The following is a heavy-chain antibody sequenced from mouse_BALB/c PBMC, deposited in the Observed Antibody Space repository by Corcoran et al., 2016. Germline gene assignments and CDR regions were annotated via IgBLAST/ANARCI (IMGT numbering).Heavy chain of an antibody. CDR1: GYSITSGYY. CDR3: ATQLAY. J-gene: IGHJ3*01. V-gene: IGHV3-6*02. CDR2: ISYDGSN. Sequence: DVQLQESGPGLVKPSQSLSLTCSVTGYSITSGYYWNWIRQFPGNKLEWMGYISYDGSNNYNPSLKNRISIPRDTSKNQFFLKLNSVTTEDTATYYCATQLAYWGQGTLVTVSA. D-gene: IGHD4-1*02.